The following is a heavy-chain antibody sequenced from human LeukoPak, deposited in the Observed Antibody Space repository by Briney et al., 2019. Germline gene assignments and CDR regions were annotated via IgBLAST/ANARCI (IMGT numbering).Heavy chain of an antibody. Sequence: PSETLSLTCAVSGYSISSGYYWGWIRQPPGKGLEWIGSIYHSGSTYYNPSLKSRVTISVDTSKNQFSLKLSSVTAADTAVYYCAREGQLAAAGIWGQGTLVTVSS. CDR2: IYHSGST. CDR3: AREGQLAAAGI. D-gene: IGHD6-13*01. CDR1: GYSISSGYY. J-gene: IGHJ4*02. V-gene: IGHV4-38-2*02.